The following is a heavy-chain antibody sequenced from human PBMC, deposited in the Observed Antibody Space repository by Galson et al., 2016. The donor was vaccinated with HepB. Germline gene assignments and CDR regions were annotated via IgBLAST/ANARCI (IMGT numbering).Heavy chain of an antibody. V-gene: IGHV1-46*01. J-gene: IGHJ4*02. D-gene: IGHD6-19*01. CDR2: INPSGGST. CDR1: GYTFTSYY. CDR3: ARGGQWLEMIDY. Sequence: SVKVSCKASGYTFTSYYIHWVRQAPGQGLEWMGIINPSGGSTSYAQKFQGRVTVTRDTSTRTVYMELSSLRSEDTAVYYCARGGQWLEMIDYWGQGILVTVSS.